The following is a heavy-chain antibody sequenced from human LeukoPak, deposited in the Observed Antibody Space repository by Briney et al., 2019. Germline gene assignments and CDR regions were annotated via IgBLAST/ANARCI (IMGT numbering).Heavy chain of an antibody. Sequence: PGGSLRLSCAASGFTFSSYAMSWVRQAPGKGLEWVSAISGSGGSTYYADSVKGRFTISRDNSKNTLYLQMNSLRAEGTAVYYCAKDKSPRITMIVVVGTRAFDIWGQGTMVTVSS. J-gene: IGHJ3*02. D-gene: IGHD3-22*01. V-gene: IGHV3-23*01. CDR1: GFTFSSYA. CDR3: AKDKSPRITMIVVVGTRAFDI. CDR2: ISGSGGST.